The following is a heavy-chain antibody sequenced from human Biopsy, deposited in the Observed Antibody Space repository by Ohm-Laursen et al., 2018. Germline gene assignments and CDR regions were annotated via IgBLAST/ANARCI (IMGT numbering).Heavy chain of an antibody. D-gene: IGHD6-6*01. CDR3: ARDSRRTAREGGMDV. Sequence: GSLRLSCAASEFIFSRFWMYWVRHAPGKGLVWVSRINSDGSSTNYADAVKGRFTISRDNAKNSLYLQLNSLRAEDTAVYCCARDSRRTAREGGMDVWGQGTTVTVSS. CDR1: EFIFSRFW. V-gene: IGHV3-74*01. CDR2: INSDGSST. J-gene: IGHJ6*02.